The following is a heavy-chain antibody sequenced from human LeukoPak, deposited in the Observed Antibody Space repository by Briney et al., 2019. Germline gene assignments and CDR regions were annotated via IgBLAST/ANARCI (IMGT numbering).Heavy chain of an antibody. V-gene: IGHV4-34*01. CDR1: GGSFSGYY. CDR2: INHSGST. D-gene: IGHD2-15*01. CDR3: ARHCSGGSCYSWSYYYYGMDV. Sequence: PSETLPLTCAVYGGSFSGYYWSWIRQPPGKGLEWIGEINHSGSTNYNPSLKSRVTISVDTSKNQFSLKLSSVTAADTAVYYCARHCSGGSCYSWSYYYYGMDVWGQGTTVTVSS. J-gene: IGHJ6*02.